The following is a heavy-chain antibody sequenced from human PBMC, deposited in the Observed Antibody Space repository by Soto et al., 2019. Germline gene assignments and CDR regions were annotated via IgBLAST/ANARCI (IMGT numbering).Heavy chain of an antibody. CDR2: ICYSGST. CDR3: ASYGDYGYYGMDV. V-gene: IGHV4-39*01. Sequence: PSETLSLTCAVAGGSISSSSHYWGWIRQPPGKGLEWIGSICYSGSTYYKPSLKSRVTISVDTSKNQFSLKLSSVTAADTAVYYCASYGDYGYYGMDVWGQGTTVTVSS. D-gene: IGHD4-17*01. CDR1: GGSISSSSHY. J-gene: IGHJ6*02.